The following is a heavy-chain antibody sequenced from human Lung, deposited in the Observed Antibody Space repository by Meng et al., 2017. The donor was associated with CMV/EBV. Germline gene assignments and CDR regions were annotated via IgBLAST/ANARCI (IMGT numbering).Heavy chain of an antibody. V-gene: IGHV3-21*01. Sequence: GGSLRLSCAASGFTFSSYSMNWVRQAPGKGLEWVSSISSSSSYIYYADSVNGRFTISRDNAKNSLYLQMNSLRAEDTAVYYCARDLYDILTGYYKGYYGMDVWGQGTTVTVSS. CDR2: ISSSSSYI. D-gene: IGHD3-9*01. CDR1: GFTFSSYS. CDR3: ARDLYDILTGYYKGYYGMDV. J-gene: IGHJ6*02.